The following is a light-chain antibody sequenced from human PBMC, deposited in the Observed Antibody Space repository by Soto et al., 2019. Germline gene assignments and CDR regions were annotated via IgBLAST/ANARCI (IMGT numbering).Light chain of an antibody. CDR1: SGHSNYA. CDR2: LNSDGSH. J-gene: IGLJ2*01. V-gene: IGLV4-69*01. CDR3: QTWGSGIVV. Sequence: QLVLTQSPSASASLGASVKLTCTLSSGHSNYAIAWHQQQSEKGPRYLMTLNSDGSHSKGDGIPDRFSGSSSGAERYLTISILQSEDESDYYCQTWGSGIVVFGGGTKLTVL.